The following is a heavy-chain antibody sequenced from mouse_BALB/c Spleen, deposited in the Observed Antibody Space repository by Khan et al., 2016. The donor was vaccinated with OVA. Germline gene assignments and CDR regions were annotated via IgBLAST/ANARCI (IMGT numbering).Heavy chain of an antibody. CDR2: INPSSGYT. D-gene: IGHD2-14*01. J-gene: IGHJ3*01. V-gene: IGHV1-4*01. CDR3: ARDGAYYRSDGWFAY. CDR1: GYTFTSYT. Sequence: VKLLESGAELARPGASVKMSCKASGYTFTSYTIHWIKQRPGQGLEWIGYINPSSGYTNYNQKFKDKATLTADKSSATAHMQVSSLTSDDSAVYYCARDGAYYRSDGWFAYWGQGTLVTVSA.